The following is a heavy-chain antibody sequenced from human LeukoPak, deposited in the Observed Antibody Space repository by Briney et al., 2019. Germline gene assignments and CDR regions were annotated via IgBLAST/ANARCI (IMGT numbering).Heavy chain of an antibody. CDR3: ARPTGIFYYGMDV. J-gene: IGHJ6*02. D-gene: IGHD4-17*01. CDR1: GFTFSSYG. V-gene: IGHV3-30*03. Sequence: GRSLRLSCAASGFTFSSYGMHWVRQAPGKGLEWVAVISYDGSNKYYADSVKGRFTISRDNSKNTLYLQMNSLRAEDTAVYYCARPTGIFYYGMDVWGQGTTVTVSS. CDR2: ISYDGSNK.